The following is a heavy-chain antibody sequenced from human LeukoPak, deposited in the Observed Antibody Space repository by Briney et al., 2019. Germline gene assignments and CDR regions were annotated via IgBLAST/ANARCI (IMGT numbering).Heavy chain of an antibody. CDR1: GYSFTSYY. CDR2: INPSGGST. CDR3: ARVEGITMVRGVTLNWFDP. J-gene: IGHJ5*02. Sequence: ASVKVSCKASGYSFTSYYVHWVRQAPGQGLEWMGIINPSGGSTSYAQKFQGRVTITADESTSTAYMELSSLRSEDTAVYYCARVEGITMVRGVTLNWFDPWGQGTLVTVSS. D-gene: IGHD3-10*01. V-gene: IGHV1-46*01.